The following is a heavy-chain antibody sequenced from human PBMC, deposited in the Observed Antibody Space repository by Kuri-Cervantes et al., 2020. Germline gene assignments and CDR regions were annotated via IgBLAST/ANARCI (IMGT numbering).Heavy chain of an antibody. D-gene: IGHD5-12*01. CDR3: GSMFSGYAYVDH. Sequence: GSLRLSCTVSGGSISSYYWSWIRQPPGKGLEWIGYIYYSGSTNYNPSLKSRVTISVDTSKNQFSLKLSSVTAADTAVYYCGSMFSGYAYVDHWGQGTPVTVSS. V-gene: IGHV4-59*01. CDR1: GGSISSYY. CDR2: IYYSGST. J-gene: IGHJ4*02.